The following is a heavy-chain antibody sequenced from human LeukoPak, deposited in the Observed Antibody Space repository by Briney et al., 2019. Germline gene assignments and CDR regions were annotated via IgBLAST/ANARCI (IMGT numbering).Heavy chain of an antibody. Sequence: SETLSLNCTVSGGSISSSSYYWGWIRQPPGKGLEWIGSIYYSGSTYYNPSLKSRVTISVDTSKNQFSLKLTSVTAADTAVYYCARDGYSGSDALWGQGTLVTVSS. CDR3: ARDGYSGSDAL. CDR1: GGSISSSSYY. CDR2: IYYSGST. V-gene: IGHV4-39*07. D-gene: IGHD5-12*01. J-gene: IGHJ4*02.